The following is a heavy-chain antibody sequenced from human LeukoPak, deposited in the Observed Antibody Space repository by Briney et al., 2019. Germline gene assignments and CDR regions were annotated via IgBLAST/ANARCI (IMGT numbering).Heavy chain of an antibody. CDR2: ILPIFNRT. CDR3: ARVVARYGDLWWFAP. J-gene: IGHJ5*02. CDR1: GGTFSSYA. Sequence: SVKVSCKASGGTFSSYAIIWVRQAPGQGLEWMGGILPIFNRTNYARKFRDRVTITADGSTSTAYMELSSLRSEDTAVYYCARVVARYGDLWWFAPWGQGTLVTVSS. V-gene: IGHV1-69*13. D-gene: IGHD4-17*01.